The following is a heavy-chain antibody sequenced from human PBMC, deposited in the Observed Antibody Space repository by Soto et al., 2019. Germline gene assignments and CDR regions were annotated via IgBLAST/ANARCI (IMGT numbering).Heavy chain of an antibody. V-gene: IGHV4-4*02. J-gene: IGHJ4*02. CDR2: IFHSGTT. D-gene: IGHD2-15*01. CDR1: GASISSTNW. CDR3: ARHIAVPTSRGFDY. Sequence: QVQLQESGPGLVKPSGTLSLTCAVSGASISSTNWWSWVRQAPGEGLEWIGEIFHSGTTTYNPSLKSRVIISMETSTNQLSLMLDSVTAADTAVYFCARHIAVPTSRGFDYWGQGTLVTVSS.